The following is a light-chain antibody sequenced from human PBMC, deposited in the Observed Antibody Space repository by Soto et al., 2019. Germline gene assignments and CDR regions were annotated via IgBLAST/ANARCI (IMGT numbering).Light chain of an antibody. V-gene: IGKV3-15*01. J-gene: IGKJ4*01. CDR2: DTS. Sequence: EVVMRQSPATLSVSPGAGSPLSCRASQGIGDTLAWYQHKPGQTPRLLIYDTSTRATGVPTRFSGSRSGAEFTLTINSLQSEDFAVYYCQTYNNWPLTVGGGTKVDIK. CDR3: QTYNNWPLT. CDR1: QGIGDT.